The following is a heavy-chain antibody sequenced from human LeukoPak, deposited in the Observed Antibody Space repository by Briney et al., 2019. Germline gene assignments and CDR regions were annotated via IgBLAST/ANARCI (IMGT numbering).Heavy chain of an antibody. D-gene: IGHD3-16*02. CDR1: GFTFSSYS. J-gene: IGHJ3*02. Sequence: GGSLRLSCAASGFTFSSYSMSWVRQAPGKGLEWVSAITGSGGSTYYADSVKGRFTISRDNSKNTLYLQMNSLRAEDTAVYYCAKHFPYDYVWGSYRYDAFDIWGQGTMVTVSS. CDR3: AKHFPYDYVWGSYRYDAFDI. V-gene: IGHV3-23*01. CDR2: ITGSGGST.